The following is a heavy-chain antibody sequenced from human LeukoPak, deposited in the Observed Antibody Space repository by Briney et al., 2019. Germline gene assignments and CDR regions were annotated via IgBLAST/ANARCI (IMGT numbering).Heavy chain of an antibody. CDR1: GYTFTGYY. J-gene: IGHJ4*02. V-gene: IGHV1-2*02. CDR3: ARDRTGESDFDY. CDR2: INPNSGVT. D-gene: IGHD7-27*01. Sequence: ASVKVSCKASGYTFTGYYMHWVRQAPGQGLEWMGWINPNSGVTNFAQTFKGRVTMTRDTPISTAYMELSRLTSDDTAVYYCARDRTGESDFDYWGQGTLVTVSS.